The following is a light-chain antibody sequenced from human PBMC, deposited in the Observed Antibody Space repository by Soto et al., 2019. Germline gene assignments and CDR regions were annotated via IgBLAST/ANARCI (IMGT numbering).Light chain of an antibody. CDR3: GSYTTSNTLPDV. CDR2: EVN. J-gene: IGLJ1*01. V-gene: IGLV2-14*01. Sequence: QSALTQPASVSGSPGQSLTISCTGTSSDVGRYNFVSWYQQYPGKAPKLIIYEVNNRPSGVSNRFSGSKSADTASLTISGLQAEDEGDYFCGSYTTSNTLPDVFGTGTKLTVL. CDR1: SSDVGRYNF.